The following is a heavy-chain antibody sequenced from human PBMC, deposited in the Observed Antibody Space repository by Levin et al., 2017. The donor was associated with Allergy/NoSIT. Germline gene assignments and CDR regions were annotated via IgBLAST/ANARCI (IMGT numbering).Heavy chain of an antibody. CDR3: ARGKSPPINMVRTLSYGLDV. J-gene: IGHJ6*02. Sequence: QSGGSLRLSCAASGFTVSSNDMSWVRQAPGKGLEWVSIIYRGGVTYYTDSVKGRFTISRDNSNNTLYLQMNSLRGEDTAVYYCARGKSPPINMVRTLSYGLDVWGPGTTVTVSS. CDR2: IYRGGVT. D-gene: IGHD3-10*01. CDR1: GFTVSSND. V-gene: IGHV3-53*01.